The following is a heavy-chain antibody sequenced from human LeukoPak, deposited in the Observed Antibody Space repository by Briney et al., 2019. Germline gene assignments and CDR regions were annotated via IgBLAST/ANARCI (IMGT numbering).Heavy chain of an antibody. J-gene: IGHJ6*03. V-gene: IGHV4-61*02. CDR3: ARVRQQVGNYYYYYMDV. CDR1: GGSISSGSYY. CDR2: IYTSGST. Sequence: SETLSLTCTVSGGSISSGSYYWSWIRQPAGKGLEWIGRIYTSGSTNYNPSLKSRVTISVDTSKNQFSLKLSSVTAADTAVYYCARVRQQVGNYYYYYMDVWGKGTTVTISS. D-gene: IGHD6-13*01.